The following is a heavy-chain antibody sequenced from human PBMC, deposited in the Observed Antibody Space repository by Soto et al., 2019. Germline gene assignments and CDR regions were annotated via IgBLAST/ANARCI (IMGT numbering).Heavy chain of an antibody. D-gene: IGHD3-22*01. CDR1: GFTFSSYS. J-gene: IGHJ4*02. CDR2: ISSSSSYI. V-gene: IGHV3-21*01. Sequence: LSLTCAASGFTFSSYSMNWVRQAPGKGLEWVSSISSSSSYIYYADSVKGRFTISRDNAKNSLYLQMNSLRAEDTAVYYCARDHDSSGYCLDYWGQGTLVTVSS. CDR3: ARDHDSSGYCLDY.